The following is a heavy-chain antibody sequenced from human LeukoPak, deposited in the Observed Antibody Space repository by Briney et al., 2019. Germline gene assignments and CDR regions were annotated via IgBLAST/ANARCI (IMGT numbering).Heavy chain of an antibody. Sequence: GGSLRLSCAGSGFTFSRYGMGWVRQAPGKGLEWVSAISASGNTGYYADSVEGRFTITRDNSKNTVFLEMNSLRAEATAIYYCARGLHERISDWSEFRGFDVWGQGTMVTVSS. J-gene: IGHJ3*01. CDR2: ISASGNTG. CDR3: ARGLHERISDWSEFRGFDV. CDR1: GFTFSRYG. V-gene: IGHV3-23*01. D-gene: IGHD3-9*01.